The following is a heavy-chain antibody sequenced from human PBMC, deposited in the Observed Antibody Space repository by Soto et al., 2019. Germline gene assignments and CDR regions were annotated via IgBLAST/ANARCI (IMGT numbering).Heavy chain of an antibody. CDR2: ISYDGSNK. D-gene: IGHD3-3*01. Sequence: LRLSCAASGFTFSSYGMHWGRQAPGKGLEWVAVISYDGSNKYYANSVKGRFTISRDNSKNTLYLQMNSLRAEDTAVYYCAKERFWVCGVDGANWFDPWGQGTLVTVSS. CDR1: GFTFSSYG. V-gene: IGHV3-30*18. J-gene: IGHJ5*02. CDR3: AKERFWVCGVDGANWFDP.